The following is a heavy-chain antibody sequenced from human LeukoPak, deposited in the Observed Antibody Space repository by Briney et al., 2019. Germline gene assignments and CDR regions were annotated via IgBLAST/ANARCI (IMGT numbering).Heavy chain of an antibody. CDR1: GFTFIGPW. Sequence: PGGSLKLSCPSSGFTFIGPWLHWVRQAPGKGLVWVSRINSDGTTTNYADSVKGRFTISRDNAKNTLYLQMNSLRAEDTAVYYCARVSGPGMNEYFHLWGQGTLVTVSS. J-gene: IGHJ1*01. CDR2: INSDGTTT. CDR3: ARVSGPGMNEYFHL. V-gene: IGHV3-74*01. D-gene: IGHD3-10*01.